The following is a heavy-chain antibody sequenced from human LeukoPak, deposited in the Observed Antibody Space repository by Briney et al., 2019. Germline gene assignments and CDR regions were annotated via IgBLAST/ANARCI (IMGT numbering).Heavy chain of an antibody. CDR2: ISTTGKTT. CDR1: GFTFSSYE. CDR3: AGKPRDGYNDGRFDF. V-gene: IGHV3-48*03. J-gene: IGHJ4*02. Sequence: PGGSLRLSCAASGFTFSSYEMNWVRQAPGKGLEWVSYISTTGKTTYYADSVQGRFTFSRDNAKNSVYLQMNSLRAEDTAVYYCAGKPRDGYNDGRFDFWGRGALVTVSS. D-gene: IGHD5-24*01.